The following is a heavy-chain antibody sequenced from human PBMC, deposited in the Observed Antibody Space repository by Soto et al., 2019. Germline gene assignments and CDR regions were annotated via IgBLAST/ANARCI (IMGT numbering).Heavy chain of an antibody. V-gene: IGHV4-59*01. CDR1: GGSISSYY. Sequence: QVQLQESGPGLVKPSETLSLTCTVSGGSISSYYWSWIRQPPGKGLEWIGYIYYSGSTNYNPSLKSRVTISVDTSKNQFSLKLSSVTAADTAVYYCARRNYGSGSLDYWGQGTLVTVSS. D-gene: IGHD3-10*01. CDR2: IYYSGST. CDR3: ARRNYGSGSLDY. J-gene: IGHJ4*02.